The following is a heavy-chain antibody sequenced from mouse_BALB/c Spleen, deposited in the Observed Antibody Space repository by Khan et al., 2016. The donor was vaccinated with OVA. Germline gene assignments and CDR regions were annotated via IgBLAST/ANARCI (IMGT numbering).Heavy chain of an antibody. CDR1: GFTFSDYG. CDR3: ASGGKGGFAY. J-gene: IGHJ3*01. Sequence: EVELVESGGGLVQPGGSRKLSCAASGFTFSDYGMAWVRQAPGKGPEWVAFISSLAYNFYYADTVTGRFTISRENAKNTLYLEMGSLRSEDTAMYYCASGGKGGFAYWGQGTLVTVSA. V-gene: IGHV5-15*02. D-gene: IGHD1-1*02. CDR2: ISSLAYNF.